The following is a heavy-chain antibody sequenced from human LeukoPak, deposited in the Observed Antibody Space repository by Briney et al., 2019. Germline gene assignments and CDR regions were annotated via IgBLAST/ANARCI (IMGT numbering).Heavy chain of an antibody. V-gene: IGHV3-30*18. J-gene: IGHJ6*03. CDR1: GFTFSSYS. CDR3: AKDTYYYDSSGYDNYMDV. CDR2: ISYDGSNK. Sequence: PGGSLRLSCAASGFTFSSYSMNWVRQAPGKGLEWVAVISYDGSNKYYADSVKGRFTISRDNSKNTLYLQMNSLRAEDTAVYYCAKDTYYYDSSGYDNYMDVWGKGTTVTVSS. D-gene: IGHD3-22*01.